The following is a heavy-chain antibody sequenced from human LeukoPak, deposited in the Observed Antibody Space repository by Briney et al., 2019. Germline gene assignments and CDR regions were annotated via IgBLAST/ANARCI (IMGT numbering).Heavy chain of an antibody. D-gene: IGHD2-8*02. Sequence: GGSLRLSCAVSGFTFSSYWMYWVRQAPGKGLVWVSRINSDGRSTSYAGSVKGRFTISRDNAKNTLYLQMNSLRAEDTAVYYCARDNEFCTGGTCRLDYWGQGALVTVSS. CDR3: ARDNEFCTGGTCRLDY. V-gene: IGHV3-74*01. CDR2: INSDGRST. J-gene: IGHJ4*02. CDR1: GFTFSSYW.